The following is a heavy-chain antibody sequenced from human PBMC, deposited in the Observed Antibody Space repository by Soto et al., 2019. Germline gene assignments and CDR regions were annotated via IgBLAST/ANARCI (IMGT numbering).Heavy chain of an antibody. CDR3: ATQGFYRMGV. J-gene: IGHJ6*02. Sequence: QVQLQESGPGLVQPSGTLSLTCAVSGDSITGDEWWSWVRQPPGKGLEWIGEIHHSGATNYNPSHKNRVTISIDKSKNQFSLKLNSVTAADTAMFYCATQGFYRMGVWGRGTTVTVSS. CDR2: IHHSGAT. CDR1: GDSITGDEW. V-gene: IGHV4-4*02.